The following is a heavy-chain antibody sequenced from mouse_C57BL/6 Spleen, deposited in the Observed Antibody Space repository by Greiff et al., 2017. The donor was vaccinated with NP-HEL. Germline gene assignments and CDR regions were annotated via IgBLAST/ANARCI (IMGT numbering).Heavy chain of an antibody. J-gene: IGHJ4*01. CDR2: IYPGDGDT. Sequence: VKLQQSGPELVKPGASVKISCKASGYAFSSSWMNWVKQRPGKGLEWIGRIYPGDGDTNYNGKFKGKATLTADKSSSTAYMQLSSLTSEDSAVYFCAREGSYYGSSWNYYAMDYWGQGTSVTVSS. D-gene: IGHD1-1*01. V-gene: IGHV1-82*01. CDR1: GYAFSSSW. CDR3: AREGSYYGSSWNYYAMDY.